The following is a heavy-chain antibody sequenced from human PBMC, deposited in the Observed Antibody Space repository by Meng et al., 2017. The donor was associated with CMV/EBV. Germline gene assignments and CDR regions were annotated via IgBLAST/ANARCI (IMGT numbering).Heavy chain of an antibody. J-gene: IGHJ6*02. D-gene: IGHD2-2*02. V-gene: IGHV3-66*02. CDR3: KIVVVPAAIRGTYGMDV. CDR2: IYSGGST. Sequence: GESLKISCAASGFTVSSNYMSWVRQAPGKGLEWVSVIYSGGSTYYADSVKGRFTISRDNSKNTLYLQMNSLRAEDTAVYYCKIVVVPAAIRGTYGMDVWGQGTTVTVSS. CDR1: GFTVSSNY.